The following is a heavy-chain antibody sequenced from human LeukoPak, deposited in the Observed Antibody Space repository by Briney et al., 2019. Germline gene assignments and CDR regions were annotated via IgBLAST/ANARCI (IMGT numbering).Heavy chain of an antibody. J-gene: IGHJ5*02. V-gene: IGHV1-8*01. D-gene: IGHD3-10*01. CDR2: MNPNSGKT. CDR3: ARIDYSGSGSSYGNWFDP. Sequence: GASVKVSCRASGYTFTSYDINWVRQAPGQGLEWMGWMNPNSGKTGYAQKFQGRVTMTRSTSISTDYMELSSLTSDDTAVYYCARIDYSGSGSSYGNWFDPWGQGTLVTVSS. CDR1: GYTFTSYD.